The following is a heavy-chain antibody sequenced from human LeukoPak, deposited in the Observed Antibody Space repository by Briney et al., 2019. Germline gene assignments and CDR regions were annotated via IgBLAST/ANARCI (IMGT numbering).Heavy chain of an antibody. Sequence: SETLSLTCTVSGGSISSYYWSWIRQPPGKGREWIGFIYYSGSTNYNPSLKSRVTISVDTSKNHFSLKLSSVTAADTAVYYCARGDSGSYYDSSGSISYYFDFWGQGTLVTVSS. V-gene: IGHV4-59*01. CDR2: IYYSGST. CDR3: ARGDSGSYYDSSGSISYYFDF. CDR1: GGSISSYY. J-gene: IGHJ4*02. D-gene: IGHD3-22*01.